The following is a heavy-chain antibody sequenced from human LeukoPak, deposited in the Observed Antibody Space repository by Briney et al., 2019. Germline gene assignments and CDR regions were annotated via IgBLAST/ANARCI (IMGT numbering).Heavy chain of an antibody. CDR2: MYYSGST. V-gene: IGHV4-59*01. CDR1: GGSISRYY. J-gene: IGHJ3*02. CDR3: ARNGVSDALDI. Sequence: PSETLSLTSTVSGGSISRYYWSSIRQPPRKDLERIGDMYYSGSTNYNPSLKSRVTISVDTSKDQFSLKLSSVTAADTAIYYCARNGVSDALDIWGQGTMVTVSS. D-gene: IGHD2-8*01.